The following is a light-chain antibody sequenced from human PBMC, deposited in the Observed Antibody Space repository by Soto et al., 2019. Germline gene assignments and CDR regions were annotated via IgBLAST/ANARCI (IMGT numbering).Light chain of an antibody. J-gene: IGKJ4*01. Sequence: EIVLTQSPATLSLSPGDRATLSCRASQSVSSYLAWYQQKPGQAPRLLIYDASNSAAGIPARFSGSGSGTDFTLTITSLEPEDFAVYDCQQRSNWPSTFGGGTKVEIK. CDR3: QQRSNWPST. V-gene: IGKV3-11*01. CDR1: QSVSSY. CDR2: DAS.